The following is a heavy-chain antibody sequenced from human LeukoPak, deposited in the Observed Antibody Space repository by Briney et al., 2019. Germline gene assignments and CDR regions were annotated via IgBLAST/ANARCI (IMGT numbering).Heavy chain of an antibody. V-gene: IGHV4-59*01. CDR1: GGSISSYY. J-gene: IGHJ4*02. CDR3: ARESVDTAMVYFDY. Sequence: SETLSLTCTVSGGSISSYYWSWIRQPPGKGLEWIGYIYYSGSTNYNPSLKSRVTISADTSKNQFSLKLSSVTAADTAVYYCARESVDTAMVYFDYWGQGTLVTVSS. CDR2: IYYSGST. D-gene: IGHD5-18*01.